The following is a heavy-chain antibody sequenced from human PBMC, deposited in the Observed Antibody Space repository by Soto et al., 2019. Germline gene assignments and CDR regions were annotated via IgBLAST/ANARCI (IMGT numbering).Heavy chain of an antibody. V-gene: IGHV1-58*02. D-gene: IGHD3-10*01. CDR3: AADYYGSGSHSNYYYGMDV. Sequence: QMQLVQSGPEVKKPGTSVKVSCKASGFTFTSSAMQWVRQARGQRLEWIGWIVVGSGNTNYAQKFQERVTITRDMSTSTAYMELSSRRSEDTAVYYCAADYYGSGSHSNYYYGMDVWGQGTTVTVSS. CDR2: IVVGSGNT. J-gene: IGHJ6*02. CDR1: GFTFTSSA.